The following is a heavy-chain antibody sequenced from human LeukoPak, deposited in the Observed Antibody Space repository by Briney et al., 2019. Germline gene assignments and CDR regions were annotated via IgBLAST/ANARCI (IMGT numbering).Heavy chain of an antibody. CDR2: INDSGIT. J-gene: IGHJ4*02. D-gene: IGHD3-10*01. V-gene: IGHV4-34*01. Sequence: SETLSLTCAVYGGSSNGYYWTWIRQPPGKGLEWIGQINDSGITSYNPSLKSRVTISVGTSKNRFSLEVHSVTAADTAVYYCARGSWYYASGSGYDGGWYYFDHWGQGTLATVSS. CDR1: GGSSNGYY. CDR3: ARGSWYYASGSGYDGGWYYFDH.